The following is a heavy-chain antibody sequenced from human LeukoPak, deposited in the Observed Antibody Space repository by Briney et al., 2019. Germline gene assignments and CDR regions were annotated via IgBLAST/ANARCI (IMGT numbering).Heavy chain of an antibody. CDR2: ISGSGGDT. J-gene: IGHJ4*02. V-gene: IGHV3-23*01. CDR3: AKDLGGEGGSGFPGY. CDR1: GFTVSSSY. Sequence: GGSLRLSCAASGFTVSSSYMTWARQAPGKGPEWVSAISGSGGDTYYADSVKGRFTIYRDNSKNTLYLQMNGLRADDTAVYYCAKDLGGEGGSGFPGYWGQGTLVTVSS. D-gene: IGHD3-10*01.